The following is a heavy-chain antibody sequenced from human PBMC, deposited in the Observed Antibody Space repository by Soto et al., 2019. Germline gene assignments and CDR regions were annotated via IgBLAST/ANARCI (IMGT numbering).Heavy chain of an antibody. CDR2: IIPIFGTA. CDR1: GGTCSMYA. J-gene: IGHJ4*02. V-gene: IGHV1-69*13. CDR3: TRPNTGIVGATTTPFDY. D-gene: IGHD1-26*01. Sequence: SVKVSCKASGGTCSMYAISGVLQSPLQWLDWMGGIIPIFGTANYAQKFQGRVTITADESTSTAYMELSSLRSEDTAVYYCTRPNTGIVGATTTPFDYWGQGTLVTVSS.